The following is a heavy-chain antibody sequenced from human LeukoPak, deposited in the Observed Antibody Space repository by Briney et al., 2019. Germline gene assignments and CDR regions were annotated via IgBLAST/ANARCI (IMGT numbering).Heavy chain of an antibody. CDR3: AEVSGGYYDSSGNWFDP. D-gene: IGHD3-22*01. Sequence: GASVKVSCKASGGTFSSYAISWVRQAPGQGLEWMGRIIPILGIANYAQKFQGRVTITADKSTSTAYMELSSLRSEDTAVYYCAEVSGGYYDSSGNWFDPWGQGTLVTVSS. CDR1: GGTFSSYA. V-gene: IGHV1-69*04. CDR2: IIPILGIA. J-gene: IGHJ5*02.